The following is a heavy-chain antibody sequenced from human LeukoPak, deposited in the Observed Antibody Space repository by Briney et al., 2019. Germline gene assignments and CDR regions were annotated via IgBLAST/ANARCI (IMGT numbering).Heavy chain of an antibody. CDR2: ISGKTGTT. CDR1: GFTFNTYA. D-gene: IGHD5-24*01. CDR3: AKINSRDGYDYDSFDY. Sequence: GGSLRLSCAASGFTFNTYAMTWVRQAPGKGLEWVSCISGKTGTTYYADSVKGRFIISRDSSKTTLYLQMNSLGAEDTAVYYCAKINSRDGYDYDSFDYWGQGTLVTVSS. V-gene: IGHV3-23*01. J-gene: IGHJ4*02.